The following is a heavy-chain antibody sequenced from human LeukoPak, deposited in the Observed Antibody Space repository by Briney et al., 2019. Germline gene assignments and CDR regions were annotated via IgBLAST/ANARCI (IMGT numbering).Heavy chain of an antibody. CDR1: GFTFSSYW. V-gene: IGHV3-74*01. CDR3: ARVYGSGTYPPDY. J-gene: IGHJ4*02. D-gene: IGHD3-10*01. Sequence: GGSLRLSCAASGFTFSSYWMHWVRQAPGKGLGWVSRINSDGSSTSYADSVKCRFTISRDKAKNTLYLQMNSLRAEDTALYYCARVYGSGTYPPDYWGQGTLVTVSS. CDR2: INSDGSST.